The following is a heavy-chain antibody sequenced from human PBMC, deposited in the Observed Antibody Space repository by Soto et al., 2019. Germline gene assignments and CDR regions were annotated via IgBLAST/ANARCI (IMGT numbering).Heavy chain of an antibody. D-gene: IGHD3-3*02. CDR1: GYTFSAYT. J-gene: IGHJ3*02. CDR2: INAGSGNT. Sequence: QAQLVQSGAEMKKPGASVKVSCKATGYTFSAYTMNWVRQAPGQSLEWMGWINAGSGNTKYSQNFQGRVSITSDTSASTVYLELTGLTSEDTAVYYCARDTETLGPRANDALDIWGQGPMVTVSS. V-gene: IGHV1-3*01. CDR3: ARDTETLGPRANDALDI.